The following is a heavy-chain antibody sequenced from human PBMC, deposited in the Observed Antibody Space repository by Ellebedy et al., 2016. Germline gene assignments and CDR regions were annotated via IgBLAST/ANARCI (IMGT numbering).Heavy chain of an antibody. J-gene: IGHJ4*02. D-gene: IGHD2-2*01. CDR1: GFTFSSYA. CDR2: ISSDGGST. V-gene: IGHV3-64D*06. Sequence: GESLKISXSASGFTFSSYAMYWVRQAPGKGLEYLSAISSDGGSTYYADSVQGRFTISRDNSKNTLYLQMSSLRAEDTAVYYCVKDSSGTTAWPLYFDYWGQGTLVTVSS. CDR3: VKDSSGTTAWPLYFDY.